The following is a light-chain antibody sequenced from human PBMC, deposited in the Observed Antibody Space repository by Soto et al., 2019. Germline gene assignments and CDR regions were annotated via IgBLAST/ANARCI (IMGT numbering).Light chain of an antibody. Sequence: QSALTQPRSVSGSPGQSVTISCTGTSSDVGGYNYVSWYQQHPGKAPKLMIYDVSKRPSGVPDRFSGSKSGNTASLTISGLQAEDEADYYCAAWDDSLSIWVFGGGTKVTVL. CDR2: DVS. CDR1: SSDVGGYNY. J-gene: IGLJ3*02. CDR3: AAWDDSLSIWV. V-gene: IGLV2-11*01.